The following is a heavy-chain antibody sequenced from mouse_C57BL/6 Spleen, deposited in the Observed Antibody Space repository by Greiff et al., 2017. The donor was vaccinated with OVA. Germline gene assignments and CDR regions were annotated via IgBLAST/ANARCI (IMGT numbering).Heavy chain of an antibody. CDR3: ARGTTVVDSYFDY. J-gene: IGHJ2*01. Sequence: QVQLQQSGTELVKPGASVKLSCKASGYTFTSYWMHWVKQRPGQGLEWIGNINPSNGGTNYNEKFKSKATLTVDKSSSPASMHLSSLTSEDSAVYYCARGTTVVDSYFDYWGKGTTLTVSS. CDR2: INPSNGGT. V-gene: IGHV1-53*01. D-gene: IGHD1-1*01. CDR1: GYTFTSYW.